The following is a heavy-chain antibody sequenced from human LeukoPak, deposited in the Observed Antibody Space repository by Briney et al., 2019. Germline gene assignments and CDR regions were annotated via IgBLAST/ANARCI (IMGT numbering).Heavy chain of an antibody. CDR1: GYTFTSYY. CDR3: ASLGLAVAGTTGDY. Sequence: ASVTVSCTASGYTFTSYYIHWVRQAPGQGLEWMGLINPSRGSTDYAQKFQGRVTMTRDTSTSTVYMELSSLRSDDTAVYYCASLGLAVAGTTGDYWGQGTLVTVSS. V-gene: IGHV1-46*01. J-gene: IGHJ4*02. CDR2: INPSRGST. D-gene: IGHD6-19*01.